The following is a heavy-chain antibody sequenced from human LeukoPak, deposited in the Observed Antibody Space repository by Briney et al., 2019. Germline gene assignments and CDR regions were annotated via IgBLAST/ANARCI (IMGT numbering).Heavy chain of an antibody. J-gene: IGHJ4*02. CDR1: GGSISSGGYY. CDR2: IYYSGST. D-gene: IGHD2-15*01. Sequence: PSETLSLTCTVSGGSISSGGYYWSWIRQHPGKGLEWIGYIYYSGSTYYNPSLKSRATISVDTSKNQFSLKLSSVTAADTAVYYCARDPHRYCSGGSCHPYWGQGTLVTVSS. V-gene: IGHV4-31*03. CDR3: ARDPHRYCSGGSCHPY.